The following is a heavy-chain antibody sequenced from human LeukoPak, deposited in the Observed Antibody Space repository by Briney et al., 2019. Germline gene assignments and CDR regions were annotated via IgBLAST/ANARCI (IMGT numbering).Heavy chain of an antibody. CDR1: GFTFSSYG. CDR3: AKDASYSAGWYFDY. D-gene: IGHD1-26*01. J-gene: IGHJ4*02. V-gene: IGHV3-23*01. Sequence: GGSLRLSCVVSGFTFSSYGMSWVRQAPGKGLEWVSAISGSGGSTYYADSVKGRFTISRDNSKNTLYLQMNSLRAEDTAVYYCAKDASYSAGWYFDYWGQGTLVTVSS. CDR2: ISGSGGST.